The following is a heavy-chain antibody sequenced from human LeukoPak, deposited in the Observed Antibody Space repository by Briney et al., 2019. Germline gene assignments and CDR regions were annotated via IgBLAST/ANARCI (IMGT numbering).Heavy chain of an antibody. CDR3: ARFDSNSDIVVVPAAVFDY. CDR2: INPNSGGT. V-gene: IGHV1-2*02. J-gene: IGHJ4*02. Sequence: ASVKVSCKASGYTFTGYYMHWVRQAPGQGLEWMGWINPNSGGTNYAQKFQGRVTMTRDTSISTAYMELSRLRSDDTAVYYCARFDSNSDIVVVPAAVFDYWGQGTLVTASS. D-gene: IGHD2-2*01. CDR1: GYTFTGYY.